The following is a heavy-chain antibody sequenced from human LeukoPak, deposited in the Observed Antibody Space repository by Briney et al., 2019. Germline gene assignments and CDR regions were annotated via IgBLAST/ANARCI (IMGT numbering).Heavy chain of an antibody. CDR2: IYHSGST. J-gene: IGHJ4*02. D-gene: IGHD6-19*01. Sequence: SETLSLTCTVSGYSISSGYYWGWIRQPPGKGLEWIGSIYHSGSTYYNPSLKSRVTISVDTSKNQFSLKLSSLTAEDTAVYYCARISIAGAGTDYWGQGTLVTVSS. CDR3: ARISIAGAGTDY. CDR1: GYSISSGYY. V-gene: IGHV4-38-2*02.